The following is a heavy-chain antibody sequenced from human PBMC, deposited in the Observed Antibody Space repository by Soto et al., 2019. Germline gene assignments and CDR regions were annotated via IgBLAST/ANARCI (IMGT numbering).Heavy chain of an antibody. Sequence: PWGSLRLSCAASGFTVVNTYISCVRHPPVKGLECVSVIYTAGGTNYADSVKGRFIISRDNSKNTLYLQMNSLRAEDTAVYYCARALPVAKGGFDPWGQGTLVTVSS. CDR1: GFTVVNTY. D-gene: IGHD2-2*01. J-gene: IGHJ5*02. CDR3: ARALPVAKGGFDP. V-gene: IGHV3-53*01. CDR2: IYTAGGT.